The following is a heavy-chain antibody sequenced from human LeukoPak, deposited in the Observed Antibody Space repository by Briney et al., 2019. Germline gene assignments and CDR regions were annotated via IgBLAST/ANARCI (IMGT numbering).Heavy chain of an antibody. CDR2: IIPIFGTA. D-gene: IGHD3-22*01. Sequence: ASVKVSCKASGGTFSSYAISWVRQAPGQGLEWMGGIIPIFGTANYAQKFQGRVTITADESTSTAYMELSSLRSEDTAVYYCARPQLYYYDNTPFDYWGQGTLVTVSS. J-gene: IGHJ4*02. CDR3: ARPQLYYYDNTPFDY. V-gene: IGHV1-69*13. CDR1: GGTFSSYA.